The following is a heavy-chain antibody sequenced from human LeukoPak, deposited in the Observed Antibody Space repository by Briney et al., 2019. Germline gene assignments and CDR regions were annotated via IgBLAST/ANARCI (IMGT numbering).Heavy chain of an antibody. CDR3: TRGYGHCDSSGYH. Sequence: GGSLRLSCTASGFTFGDFAVSWVRQAPGKGLEWVGFIRSKVDAETTGYAASVKGRFTVSRDDSKSIAYLQMNSLKTEDTAVYYCTRGYGHCDSSGYHWGQGTLVTVSS. J-gene: IGHJ4*02. CDR2: IRSKVDAETT. V-gene: IGHV3-49*04. CDR1: GFTFGDFA. D-gene: IGHD3-22*01.